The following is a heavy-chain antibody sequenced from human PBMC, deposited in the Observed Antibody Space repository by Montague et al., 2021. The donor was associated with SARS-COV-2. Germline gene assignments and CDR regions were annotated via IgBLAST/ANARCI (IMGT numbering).Heavy chain of an antibody. CDR2: TIYTGSAWYN. CDR1: GDSVSTYGVA. Sequence: VISGDSVSTYGVAWDWIRQSPSRGLEWLGMTIYTGSAWYNEYAESVKGRITINPDTPKNQFSLHLTSVTPEDTAVYYCARHSYRTFDFWGQGTLVTVSS. J-gene: IGHJ4*02. CDR3: ARHSYRTFDF. D-gene: IGHD3-10*01. V-gene: IGHV6-1*01.